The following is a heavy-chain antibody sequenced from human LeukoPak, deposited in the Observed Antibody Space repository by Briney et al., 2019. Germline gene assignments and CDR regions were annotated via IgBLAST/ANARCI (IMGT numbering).Heavy chain of an antibody. D-gene: IGHD2-15*01. Sequence: GRSLRLSCAASGFTFSSYGMHWVRQAPGKGLEWVAVIWYDGSNKYYADSVKGRFTISRDNSKNTLYLQMNSPRAEDTAVYYCARGGRFCSGGSCYNWFDPWGQGTLVTVSS. CDR1: GFTFSSYG. J-gene: IGHJ5*02. V-gene: IGHV3-33*01. CDR2: IWYDGSNK. CDR3: ARGGRFCSGGSCYNWFDP.